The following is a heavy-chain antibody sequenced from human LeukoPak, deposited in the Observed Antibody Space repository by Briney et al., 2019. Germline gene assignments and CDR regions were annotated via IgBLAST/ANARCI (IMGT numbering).Heavy chain of an antibody. Sequence: ASVKVSCKAPGYTFTGYYMHWVRQAPGRGLEWMGWINPNSGGTNYAQKFQGRVTMTRDTSISTAYMELSRLRSDDTAVYYCARDRGRTVVTPGPFSSDYWGQGTLVTVSS. CDR2: INPNSGGT. CDR1: GYTFTGYY. V-gene: IGHV1-2*02. D-gene: IGHD4-23*01. J-gene: IGHJ4*02. CDR3: ARDRGRTVVTPGPFSSDY.